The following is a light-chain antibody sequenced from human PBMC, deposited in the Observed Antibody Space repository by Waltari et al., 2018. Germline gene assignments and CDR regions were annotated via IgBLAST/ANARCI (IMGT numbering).Light chain of an antibody. CDR2: DAS. Sequence: EKVMTQSPATLSVSPGEVVTVSCRASQRVASNVAWYQHRPGQAPRLLIYDASTRASGIPARFSGSGSGTAFTLTISGLHSEDCALYYCQQYNDYYSFGQGTKLEIK. CDR1: QRVASN. CDR3: QQYNDYYS. J-gene: IGKJ2*03. V-gene: IGKV3-15*01.